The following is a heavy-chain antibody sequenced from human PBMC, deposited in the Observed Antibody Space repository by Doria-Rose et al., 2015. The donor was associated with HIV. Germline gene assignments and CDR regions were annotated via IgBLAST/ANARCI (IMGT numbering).Heavy chain of an antibody. CDR2: IFSDDER. V-gene: IGHV2-26*01. CDR1: GVSLSSPGMG. J-gene: IGHJ4*02. D-gene: IGHD6-13*01. CDR3: ARIKSSRWYHKYYFDC. Sequence: QVTLKESGPVLVKPTETLTLTCTVSGVSLSSPGMGVSWIRQPPGKALEWLANIFSDDERSYKTSLTSRLTISRGTSKSQLVLTMTDMDPVDTATYYCARIKSSRWYHKYYFDCWGQGTLVIVSA.